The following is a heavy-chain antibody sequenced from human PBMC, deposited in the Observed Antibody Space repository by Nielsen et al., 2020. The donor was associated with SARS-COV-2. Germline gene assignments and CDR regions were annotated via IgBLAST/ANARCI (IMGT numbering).Heavy chain of an antibody. Sequence: GESLKISCVASGFTFSRSWMSWVRQAPGKGLAWVANIKQDGSEKYYVDSVKGRFTISRDNAKNSLSLQMNSLRAEDTAVYYCARVEGSSWYFEYWGQGTLVTVSS. D-gene: IGHD6-13*01. CDR2: IKQDGSEK. V-gene: IGHV3-7*03. J-gene: IGHJ4*02. CDR3: ARVEGSSWYFEY. CDR1: GFTFSRSW.